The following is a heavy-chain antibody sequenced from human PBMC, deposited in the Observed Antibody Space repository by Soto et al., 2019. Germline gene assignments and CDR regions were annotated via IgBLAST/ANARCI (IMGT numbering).Heavy chain of an antibody. CDR3: ARLLRAVAGTAAYLDD. V-gene: IGHV4-59*08. CDR1: GGSISSYY. D-gene: IGHD6-19*01. Sequence: QVQLQESGPGLVKPSETLSLTCTVSGGSISSYYWSWIRQPPGKGLEWIGYISYSGSTNYNPSLKSRVTLSVDTPKNQFSLELSSVTAADTALYYCARLLRAVAGTAAYLDDWGQGTLVTVSA. CDR2: ISYSGST. J-gene: IGHJ4*02.